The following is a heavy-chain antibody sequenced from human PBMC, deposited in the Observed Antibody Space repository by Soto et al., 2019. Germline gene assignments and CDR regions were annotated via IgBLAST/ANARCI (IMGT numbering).Heavy chain of an antibody. CDR1: GYTFSNYG. V-gene: IGHV1-18*01. Sequence: QVQLVQSGAEVKKPGASVKVSCKTSGYTFSNYGINWVRQAPGQGLEWMGWISAYNGNTNFAQKLQGRVSLTTDTFXTTAYMELRSLTSDDTAVYYCARDLVPGYTGFSDYWGQGTLVTVSS. CDR3: ARDLVPGYTGFSDY. J-gene: IGHJ4*02. CDR2: ISAYNGNT. D-gene: IGHD5-12*01.